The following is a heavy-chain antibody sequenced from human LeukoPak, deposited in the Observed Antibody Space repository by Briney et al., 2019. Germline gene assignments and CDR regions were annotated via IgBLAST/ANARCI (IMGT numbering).Heavy chain of an antibody. V-gene: IGHV3-7*01. CDR3: ARDKIVGATHFDS. J-gene: IGHJ4*02. CDR2: MRQDGGEI. Sequence: GGSLRLSCAASGFTFSSYAMSWVRQAPGKGLEWVANMRQDGGEIYYVDSVKGRFTISRDNAKNSLHLEMNSLRAEDTAVYYCARDKIVGATHFDSWGQGTLVTVSS. D-gene: IGHD1-26*01. CDR1: GFTFSSYA.